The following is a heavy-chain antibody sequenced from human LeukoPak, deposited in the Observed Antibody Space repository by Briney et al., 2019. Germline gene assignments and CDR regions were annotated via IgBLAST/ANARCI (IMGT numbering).Heavy chain of an antibody. CDR3: ARVPSTRGRRSGGSCYLIDY. D-gene: IGHD2-15*01. J-gene: IGHJ4*02. V-gene: IGHV1-8*01. CDR2: VNPNSGNT. CDR1: GYTFTIYD. Sequence: ASVKVSCKASGYTFTIYDINWVRQATGQGLEWMGWVNPNSGNTGYAQKFQGRVTMTRNTSISTAYMELSSLRSEDTAVYYCARVPSTRGRRSGGSCYLIDYWGQGTLVTVSS.